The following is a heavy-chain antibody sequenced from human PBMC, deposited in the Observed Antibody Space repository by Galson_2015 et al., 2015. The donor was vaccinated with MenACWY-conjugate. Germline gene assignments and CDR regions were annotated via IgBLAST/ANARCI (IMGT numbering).Heavy chain of an antibody. D-gene: IGHD6-13*01. V-gene: IGHV3-74*01. CDR3: ARDNSWSFDS. Sequence: SLRLSCAASGFTFNNYRMHWVRQPPGKGPEWISYIKADGSFSNYADSVKGRFTISTDNAKNMVYLQMDGLGDEDTAVYFCARDNSWSFDSWGQGTLVTVSS. CDR1: GFTFNNYR. J-gene: IGHJ4*02. CDR2: IKADGSFS.